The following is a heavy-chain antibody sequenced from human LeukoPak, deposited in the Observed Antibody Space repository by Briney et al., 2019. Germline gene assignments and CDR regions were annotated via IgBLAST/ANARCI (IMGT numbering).Heavy chain of an antibody. CDR3: AAYPRTAAAGPDY. D-gene: IGHD6-13*01. V-gene: IGHV1-58*01. Sequence: SVTVSFTSSGFTFTISAVQWVRQARGQRLEWIGWIVVGSGNTNYAQKFQERVTITRDMSTSTAYMELSSLRSEDTAVYYCAAYPRTAAAGPDYWGQGTLVTVSS. CDR1: GFTFTISA. CDR2: IVVGSGNT. J-gene: IGHJ4*02.